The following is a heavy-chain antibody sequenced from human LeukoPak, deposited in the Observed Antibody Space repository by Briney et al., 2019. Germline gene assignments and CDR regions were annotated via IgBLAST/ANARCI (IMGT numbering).Heavy chain of an antibody. CDR1: GGTFSSYA. J-gene: IGHJ5*02. D-gene: IGHD5-18*01. CDR2: IIPIFGTA. Sequence: ASVKVSCKASGGTFSSYAISWVRQAPGQGLEWMGGIIPIFGTANYAQKFQGRVTITADESTSTAYMELSSLRSEDTAVYYCAREVHTAMVPGGFDPWGQGTLVTVSS. V-gene: IGHV1-69*13. CDR3: AREVHTAMVPGGFDP.